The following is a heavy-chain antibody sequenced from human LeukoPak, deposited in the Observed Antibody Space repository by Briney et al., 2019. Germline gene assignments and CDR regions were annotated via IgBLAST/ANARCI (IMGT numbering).Heavy chain of an antibody. V-gene: IGHV3-48*01. D-gene: IGHD1-1*01. CDR2: ISSSSSTI. CDR3: VKGETRTSVTGFHS. Sequence: GGSLRLSCAASGFTFSSYSMNWVRQAPGKGLEWVSYISSSSSTIYYADSVKGRLTISRDNGKNSLYLQMNSLTAEDTAVYYCVKGETRTSVTGFHSWGQGTLVTVSS. CDR1: GFTFSSYS. J-gene: IGHJ4*02.